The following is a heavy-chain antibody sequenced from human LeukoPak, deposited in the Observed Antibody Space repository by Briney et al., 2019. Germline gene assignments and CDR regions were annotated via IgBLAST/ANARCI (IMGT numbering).Heavy chain of an antibody. CDR2: IIPILGIA. V-gene: IGHV1-69*04. Sequence: SVKVSCKASGGTFSSYTISWVRQAPGQRLEWMGRIIPILGIANYAQKFQGRVTITADKSTSTAYMELSSLRSEDTAVYYCARDSSGWYGNWFDPWGQGTLVTVSS. CDR1: GGTFSSYT. J-gene: IGHJ5*02. CDR3: ARDSSGWYGNWFDP. D-gene: IGHD6-19*01.